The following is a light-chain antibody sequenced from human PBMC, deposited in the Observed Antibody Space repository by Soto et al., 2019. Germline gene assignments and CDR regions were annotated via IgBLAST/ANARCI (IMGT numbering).Light chain of an antibody. CDR1: QSVSHNY. CDR3: QQYDKLPRT. V-gene: IGKV3-20*01. Sequence: EIVFTQSPATLSLSPGERYTLSCRASQSVSHNYLAWYHQKPGQAPRLLIYGASNRATGIPDRFTGSGSGTNFTLTISRLEAEDSAVYYCQQYDKLPRTFGEGTQVDIK. CDR2: GAS. J-gene: IGKJ4*01.